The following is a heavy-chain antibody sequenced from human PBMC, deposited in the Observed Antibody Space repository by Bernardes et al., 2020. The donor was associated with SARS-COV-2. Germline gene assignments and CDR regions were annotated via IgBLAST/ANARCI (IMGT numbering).Heavy chain of an antibody. J-gene: IGHJ4*02. D-gene: IGHD1-1*01. Sequence: SGPTLLRPTQTLTLTCSFSGFSLSTRGVAVGWIRQPPANALEWLGVFYLDHDKRYTPSLKSRLTITKDTSKNQVVPTMTNMDPVDTATSYCAHFTTGTAFPFDYWDQGALVTVSS. V-gene: IGHV2-5*02. CDR3: AHFTTGTAFPFDY. CDR1: GFSLSTRGVA. CDR2: FYLDHDK.